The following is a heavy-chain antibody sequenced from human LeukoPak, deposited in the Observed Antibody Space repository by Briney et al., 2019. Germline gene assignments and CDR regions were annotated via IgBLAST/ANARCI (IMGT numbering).Heavy chain of an antibody. Sequence: GRSLRLSCAASGFTFSSYGMHWVRQAPGKGLEWVAVIRYDGSNKYYADSVKGRFTISRDNSKNTLYLQMNSLRAEDTAVYYCASETNCSGGSCYQTWGQGTLVTVSS. CDR2: IRYDGSNK. D-gene: IGHD2-15*01. V-gene: IGHV3-33*01. J-gene: IGHJ5*02. CDR3: ASETNCSGGSCYQT. CDR1: GFTFSSYG.